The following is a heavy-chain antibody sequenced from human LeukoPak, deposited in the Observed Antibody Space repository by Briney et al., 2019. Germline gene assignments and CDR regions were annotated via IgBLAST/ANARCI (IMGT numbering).Heavy chain of an antibody. J-gene: IGHJ4*02. V-gene: IGHV3-30*18. Sequence: GGSLRLSCAASGFTFSSYGMHWVRQAPGKGLEWVAVISYDGSNKYYADSVKGRFTISRDNSKNTLYLQMNSLRAEDTAVYYCAKDQSRAAHPRPPFDYWGQGTLVTVSS. CDR1: GFTFSSYG. CDR2: ISYDGSNK. CDR3: AKDQSRAAHPRPPFDY. D-gene: IGHD3-10*01.